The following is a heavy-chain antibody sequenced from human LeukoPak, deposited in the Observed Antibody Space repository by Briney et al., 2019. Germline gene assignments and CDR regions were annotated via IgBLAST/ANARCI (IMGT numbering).Heavy chain of an antibody. CDR3: ASSLPYDFWSGYTN. V-gene: IGHV4-39*01. CDR2: IYYSGST. Sequence: TPSETLSLTCTVSGGPISSSSYYWGWIRQPPGKGLEWIGSIYYSGSTYYNPSLKSRVTISVDTSKNQFSLKLSSVTAADTAVYYCASSLPYDFWSGYTNWGQGTLVTVSS. D-gene: IGHD3-3*01. CDR1: GGPISSSSYY. J-gene: IGHJ4*02.